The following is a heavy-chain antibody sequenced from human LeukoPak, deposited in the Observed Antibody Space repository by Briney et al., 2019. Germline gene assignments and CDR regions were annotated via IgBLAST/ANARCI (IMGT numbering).Heavy chain of an antibody. Sequence: GGSLRLSCAASGFTFSSYGMHWVRQAPGKGLEWVAFIRYDGSNKYYADSVKGRFTISRDNSKNTLYLQMNSLRAEDTAVYYCAKDAVLGQSSGYYYAFDYWGQGTLVTVSS. V-gene: IGHV3-30*02. CDR2: IRYDGSNK. CDR3: AKDAVLGQSSGYYYAFDY. J-gene: IGHJ4*02. D-gene: IGHD3-22*01. CDR1: GFTFSSYG.